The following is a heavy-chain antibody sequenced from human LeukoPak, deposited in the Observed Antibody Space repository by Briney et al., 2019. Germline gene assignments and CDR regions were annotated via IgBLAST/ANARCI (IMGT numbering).Heavy chain of an antibody. CDR2: ISAYNGNT. Sequence: ASVKVSCKASGYIFTSYGISWVRQAPGQGLEWMGWISAYNGNTNYAQKLQGRVTMTTDTSTSTAYMELRSLRSDDTAVYYCARDSPWVGRIMITFGGVNPFDYWGQGTLVTVSS. CDR1: GYIFTSYG. J-gene: IGHJ4*02. V-gene: IGHV1-18*01. CDR3: ARDSPWVGRIMITFGGVNPFDY. D-gene: IGHD3-16*01.